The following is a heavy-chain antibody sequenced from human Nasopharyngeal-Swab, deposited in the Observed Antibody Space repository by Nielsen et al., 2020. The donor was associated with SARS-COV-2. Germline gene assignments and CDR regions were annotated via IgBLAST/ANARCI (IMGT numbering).Heavy chain of an antibody. V-gene: IGHV3-30*03. J-gene: IGHJ5*02. D-gene: IGHD6-13*01. Sequence: GGSLRLSCAASGFTFSSYGMPWVRQAPGKGLEWVAVISYDGSNKYYADSVKGRFTISRDNSKNTQYLQMNSLRAEDTAVYYCARGLVLRAAGGDKTNWCDPWGQGSLVTVSS. CDR3: ARGLVLRAAGGDKTNWCDP. CDR2: ISYDGSNK. CDR1: GFTFSSYG.